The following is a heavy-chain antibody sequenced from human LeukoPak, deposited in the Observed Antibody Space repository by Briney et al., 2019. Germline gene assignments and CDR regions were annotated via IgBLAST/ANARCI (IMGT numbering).Heavy chain of an antibody. V-gene: IGHV1-69*06. CDR3: ARETTDGDYLGYYYYYMDV. Sequence: SVKVSCKASGGTFSSYVISWVRQAPGQGLEWMGGIIPIFGTANYAQKFQGRVTITADKSTSTAYMELSSLRSEDTAVYYCARETTDGDYLGYYYYYMDVWGKGTTVTVSS. D-gene: IGHD4-17*01. CDR1: GGTFSSYV. CDR2: IIPIFGTA. J-gene: IGHJ6*03.